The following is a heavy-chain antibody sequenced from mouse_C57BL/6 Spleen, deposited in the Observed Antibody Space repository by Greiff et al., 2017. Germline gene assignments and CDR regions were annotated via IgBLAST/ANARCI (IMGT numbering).Heavy chain of an antibody. CDR3: ARRGDGNWFDY. CDR1: GYTFTSYW. D-gene: IGHD2-1*01. V-gene: IGHV1-50*01. Sequence: VQLQQPGAELVKPGASVKLSCKASGYTFTSYWMQWVKQRPGQGLEWIGEIDPSDSYTNYNHKFKGKATLTVDKSSSRAHMQLSSLTSEDAAVYYWARRGDGNWFDYWGQGTTLTVSS. CDR2: IDPSDSYT. J-gene: IGHJ2*01.